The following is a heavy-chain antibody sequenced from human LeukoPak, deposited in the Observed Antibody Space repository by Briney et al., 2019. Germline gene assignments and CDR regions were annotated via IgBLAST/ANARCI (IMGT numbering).Heavy chain of an antibody. D-gene: IGHD2-2*02. J-gene: IGHJ6*03. V-gene: IGHV3-21*01. CDR1: GFTFSGYS. CDR2: ISSSSSYI. CDR3: ARHLRYCSSTSCYIYYYMEV. Sequence: GGSLRLSCAASGFTFSGYSMNWVRQAPGKGLEWVSSISSSSSYIYYADSMKGRFTISRDNAKNSLYLQMNSLRAEDTAVYYCARHLRYCSSTSCYIYYYMEVWGKGTTVTVSS.